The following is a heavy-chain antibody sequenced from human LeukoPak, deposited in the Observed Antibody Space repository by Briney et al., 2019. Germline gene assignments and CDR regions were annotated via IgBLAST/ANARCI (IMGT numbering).Heavy chain of an antibody. CDR3: ARQQSAGAFDY. D-gene: IGHD3-10*01. V-gene: IGHV4-39*01. CDR1: GGFISSSSYY. CDR2: IYYSGST. J-gene: IGHJ4*02. Sequence: SETLSLTRTVSGGFISSSSYYWGWIRQPPGKGLEGIGSIYYSGSTYYNPSLKSRVTISVDTSKNQSSLKLSSVIAADTAVYYCARQQSAGAFDYWGQGTLVTVSS.